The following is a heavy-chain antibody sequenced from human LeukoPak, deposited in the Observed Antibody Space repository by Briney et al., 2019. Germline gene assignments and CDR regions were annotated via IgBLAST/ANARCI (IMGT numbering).Heavy chain of an antibody. V-gene: IGHV1-18*01. CDR3: ARVLSGATALDY. CDR1: GYTFTSYG. Sequence: GASVKVSCKASGYTFTSYGISSVRQAPGQGLEWMGWISVYNVNTNYAQKFQGRVTMTTDTSTSTAYMELRSLRSDDTAVYYCARVLSGATALDYWGQGTLVTVSS. D-gene: IGHD1-26*01. CDR2: ISVYNVNT. J-gene: IGHJ4*02.